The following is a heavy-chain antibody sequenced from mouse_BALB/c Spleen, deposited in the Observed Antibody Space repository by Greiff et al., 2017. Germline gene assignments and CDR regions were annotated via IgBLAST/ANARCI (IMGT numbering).Heavy chain of an antibody. Sequence: VQLQQSGAELVKPGASVKLSCTASGFTFTDTYMHWVKQRPEQGLEWIGRIDPANGNTNYDPKFQGKATITADTSSNTAYLQLSSLTSEDTAVYSCARSITASYAMDYWGQGTSVTVSS. J-gene: IGHJ4*01. V-gene: IGHV14-3*02. D-gene: IGHD1-2*01. CDR3: ARSITASYAMDY. CDR2: IDPANGNT. CDR1: GFTFTDTY.